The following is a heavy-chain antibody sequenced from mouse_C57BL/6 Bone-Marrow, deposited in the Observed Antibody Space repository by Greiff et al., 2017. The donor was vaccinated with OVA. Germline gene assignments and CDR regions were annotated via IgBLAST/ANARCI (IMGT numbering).Heavy chain of an antibody. D-gene: IGHD1-1*01. J-gene: IGHJ4*01. Sequence: VQLVESGGGLVQPGGSLKLSCAASGFTFSDYYMYWVRQTPEKRLEWVAYISNGGGSTYYPDTVKGRFTISRDNAKNTLYLQMSRLKSEDTAMYYCARYYGSSLYYAMDYWGQGTSVTVSS. CDR1: GFTFSDYY. CDR3: ARYYGSSLYYAMDY. CDR2: ISNGGGST. V-gene: IGHV5-12*01.